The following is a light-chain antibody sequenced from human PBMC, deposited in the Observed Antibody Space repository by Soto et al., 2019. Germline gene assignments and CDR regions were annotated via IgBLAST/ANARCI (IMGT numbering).Light chain of an antibody. Sequence: QSVLTQPPSVSGSPGQSVTISCTGTSSDVGTYNRVSWYQQPPGTAPKLMIYEVSNRPSGVPDRFSGSKSGNTASLTISGLQAEDEANYYCSSYSSSTTVVFGGGTQLTVL. J-gene: IGLJ2*01. CDR3: SSYSSSTTVV. CDR2: EVS. CDR1: SSDVGTYNR. V-gene: IGLV2-18*02.